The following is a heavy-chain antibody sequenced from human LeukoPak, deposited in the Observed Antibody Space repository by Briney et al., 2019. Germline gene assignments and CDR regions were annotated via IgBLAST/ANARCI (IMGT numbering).Heavy chain of an antibody. V-gene: IGHV3-74*01. D-gene: IGHD3-10*01. CDR2: ISSDGSNT. CDR3: AKGVELKHPFHFDY. CDR1: GVTLSSCW. Sequence: GGSLRLSCAASGVTLSSCWMHWVRQAPGKGLVWVSRISSDGSNTAYTDSFKGRFTISRDNSKNTLYLQMNSLRADDTAVYYCAKGVELKHPFHFDYWGRGTLVTVSS. J-gene: IGHJ4*02.